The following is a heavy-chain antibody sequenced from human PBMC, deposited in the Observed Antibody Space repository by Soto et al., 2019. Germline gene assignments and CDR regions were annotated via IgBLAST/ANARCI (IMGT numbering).Heavy chain of an antibody. CDR1: GGSISSYY. CDR2: IYYSGST. CDR3: AKGQGYDFWSGYPYYFDY. V-gene: IGHV4-59*01. Sequence: SETLSLTCTVSGGSISSYYWSWIRQPPGKGLEWIGYIYYSGSTNYNPSLKSPVTISVDTSKNQFSLKLSSVTAADTAVYYGAKGQGYDFWSGYPYYFDYWGQGTLVTVSS. J-gene: IGHJ4*02. D-gene: IGHD3-3*01.